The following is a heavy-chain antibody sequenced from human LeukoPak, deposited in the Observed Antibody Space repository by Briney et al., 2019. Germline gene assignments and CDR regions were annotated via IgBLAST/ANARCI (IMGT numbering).Heavy chain of an antibody. CDR2: IIPIFDTA. Sequence: SVKVSCKASGGTFSSYGISWVRQAPGRGLEWMGGIIPIFDTANYAQKFQGRVTITADESTSTAYMDLSSLRSEDTAVYYCARASIAARFTYYYGMDVWGQGTTVTVSS. J-gene: IGHJ6*02. CDR1: GGTFSSYG. D-gene: IGHD6-6*01. CDR3: ARASIAARFTYYYGMDV. V-gene: IGHV1-69*13.